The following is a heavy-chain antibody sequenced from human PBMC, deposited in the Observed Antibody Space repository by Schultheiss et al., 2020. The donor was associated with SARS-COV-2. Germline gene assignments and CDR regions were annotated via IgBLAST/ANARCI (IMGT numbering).Heavy chain of an antibody. Sequence: GGSLRLSCAASGFTFSSYAMHWVRQAPGKGLEWVAVIWYDGSNKYYADSVKGRFTISRDNSKNTLYLQMNSLRAEDTAVYYCARDSSYYDFWSGPDYWGQGTLVTVSS. CDR3: ARDSSYYDFWSGPDY. V-gene: IGHV3-30*07. CDR1: GFTFSSYA. CDR2: IWYDGSNK. D-gene: IGHD3-3*01. J-gene: IGHJ4*02.